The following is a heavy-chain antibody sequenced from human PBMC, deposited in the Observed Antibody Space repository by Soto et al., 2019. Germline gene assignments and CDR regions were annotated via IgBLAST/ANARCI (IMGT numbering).Heavy chain of an antibody. D-gene: IGHD5-18*01. Sequence: GGSLRLSCAASGFTFSTYTMYWVRQAPGKGLEWVAAISNNGINTHYADSVKGRFTISRDNAKNSLYLQMNSLRAEDTAVYYCAGDQPGDSYRYGVRYWGKGTLITVSS. V-gene: IGHV3-30-3*01. CDR3: AGDQPGDSYRYGVRY. CDR1: GFTFSTYT. CDR2: ISNNGINT. J-gene: IGHJ4*02.